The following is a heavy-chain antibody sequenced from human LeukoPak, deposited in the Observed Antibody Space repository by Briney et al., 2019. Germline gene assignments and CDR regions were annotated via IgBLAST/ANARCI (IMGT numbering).Heavy chain of an antibody. CDR2: IYYSGST. CDR1: GGSISRSSYY. CDR3: ARRPYALGYYYYGMDV. V-gene: IGHV4-39*07. Sequence: PSETLSLTCTVSGGSISRSSYYWGWIRQPPGKGLEWIGSIYYSGSTNYNPSLKSRVTISVDTSKNQFSLKLSSVTAADTAVYYCARRPYALGYYYYGMDVWGQGTTVTVSS. D-gene: IGHD7-27*01. J-gene: IGHJ6*02.